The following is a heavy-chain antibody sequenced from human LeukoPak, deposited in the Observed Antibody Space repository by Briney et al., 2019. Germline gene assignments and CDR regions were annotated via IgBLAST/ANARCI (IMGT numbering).Heavy chain of an antibody. J-gene: IGHJ3*02. CDR3: ARHLDYDRSEDAFDI. CDR2: IHSRGST. CDR1: GGSISSYY. Sequence: SETLSLTCIVSGGSISSYYWSWIRQPPGKGLEWIAYIHSRGSTDYNPSLKSRVTISLDTSKNQFSLKLTSVTAADTAMYYCARHLDYDRSEDAFDIWGQGTMVTVSS. V-gene: IGHV4-59*08. D-gene: IGHD3-22*01.